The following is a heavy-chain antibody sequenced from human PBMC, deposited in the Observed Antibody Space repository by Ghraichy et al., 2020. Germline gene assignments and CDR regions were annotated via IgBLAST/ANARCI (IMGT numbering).Heavy chain of an antibody. CDR1: GGSINSYY. CDR2: FYYSGST. Sequence: SQTLSLTCSASGGSINSYYWTWIRQPPGKGLEWNGNFYYSGSTNYNPSLKSRVTISVDTSKNQFSLKLSSVTAADTAVYYCARHTVVTPFDIWGQGTMVTVSS. D-gene: IGHD4-23*01. J-gene: IGHJ3*02. CDR3: ARHTVVTPFDI. V-gene: IGHV4-59*08.